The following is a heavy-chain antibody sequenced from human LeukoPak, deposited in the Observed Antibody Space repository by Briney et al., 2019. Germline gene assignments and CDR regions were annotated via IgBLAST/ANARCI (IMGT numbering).Heavy chain of an antibody. V-gene: IGHV3-30*04. D-gene: IGHD5-18*01. CDR1: GFTFSSYA. CDR3: ARTAMSLLNFDY. J-gene: IGHJ4*02. CDR2: ISYDGSNK. Sequence: GGSLRLSCAASGFTFSSYAMHWVRQAPGKGLEGVAVISYDGSNKYYADSVKGRFTISRDNSKNTLYLQMSSLRAEDTAVYYCARTAMSLLNFDYWGQGTLVTVSS.